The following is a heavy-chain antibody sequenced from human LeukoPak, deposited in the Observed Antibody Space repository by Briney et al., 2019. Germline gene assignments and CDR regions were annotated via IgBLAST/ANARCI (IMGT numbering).Heavy chain of an antibody. CDR2: IYTSGST. J-gene: IGHJ5*02. CDR3: ARGKYQLLSSWFDP. CDR1: GGSFSGYY. D-gene: IGHD2-2*01. V-gene: IGHV4-59*10. Sequence: GSLRLSCAVYGGSFSGYYWSWIRQPAGKGLEWIGRIYTSGSTNYNPSLKSRVTISVDTSKNQFSLKLSALTAADTGVYYCARGKYQLLSSWFDPWGQGTLVTVSS.